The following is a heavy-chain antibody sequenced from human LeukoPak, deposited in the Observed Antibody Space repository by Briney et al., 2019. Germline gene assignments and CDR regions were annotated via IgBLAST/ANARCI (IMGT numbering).Heavy chain of an antibody. J-gene: IGHJ4*02. D-gene: IGHD6-6*01. CDR2: ISSSSSYI. Sequence: GSLRLSRAASGFTFSSYSMNWVRQAPGKGLEWVSSISSSSSYIYYADSVKGRFTISRDNAKNSLYLQMNSLRAEDTAVYYCARDSEEYSSSSLGYWGQGTLVTVSS. CDR1: GFTFSSYS. CDR3: ARDSEEYSSSSLGY. V-gene: IGHV3-21*01.